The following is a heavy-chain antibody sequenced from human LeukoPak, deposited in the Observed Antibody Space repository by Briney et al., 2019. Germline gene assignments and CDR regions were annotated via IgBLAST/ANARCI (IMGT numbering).Heavy chain of an antibody. Sequence: GGSLRLSCAASGFIFSKYAMSWLRQAPGKGLEWVSTIHDRNYYADSVRGRFTISRDNSRSTLYLQMDNLRAEDTAVYYCARDWEHSRDYWGQGTLVTVSS. CDR3: ARDWEHSRDY. J-gene: IGHJ4*02. CDR2: IHDRN. V-gene: IGHV3-23*01. CDR1: GFIFSKYA. D-gene: IGHD3-22*01.